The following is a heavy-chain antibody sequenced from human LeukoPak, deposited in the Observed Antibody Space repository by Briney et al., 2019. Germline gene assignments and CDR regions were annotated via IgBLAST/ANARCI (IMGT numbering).Heavy chain of an antibody. D-gene: IGHD2-15*01. V-gene: IGHV4-4*07. CDR2: VYASGIT. CDR1: GGSISSYY. Sequence: PSETLSLTCTVSGGSISSYYWSWIRQSPGKGLECIRRVYASGITNYNPSLNGRVTMSVDTSKSLFSLKLSSVAAADTAVYYCARDQPRGSAYSPFDYWGQGILVTVSS. J-gene: IGHJ4*02. CDR3: ARDQPRGSAYSPFDY.